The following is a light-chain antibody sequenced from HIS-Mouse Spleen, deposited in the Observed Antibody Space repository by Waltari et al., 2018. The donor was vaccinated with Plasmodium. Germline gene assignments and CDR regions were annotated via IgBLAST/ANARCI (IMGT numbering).Light chain of an antibody. CDR2: EDS. CDR1: ALPKKY. CDR3: YSTDSSGNHRV. J-gene: IGLJ3*02. Sequence: SYELTQPPSVSVSPGQTARITCSGDALPKKYAYWYQQKSGQAPVLVIYEDSKRPSGFPERFSGSSSGTMATLTISGAQVEDEADYYCYSTDSSGNHRVFGGGTKRTVL. V-gene: IGLV3-10*01.